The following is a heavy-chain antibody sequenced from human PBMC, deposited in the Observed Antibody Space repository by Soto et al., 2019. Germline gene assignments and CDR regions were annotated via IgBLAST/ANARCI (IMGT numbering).Heavy chain of an antibody. D-gene: IGHD2-8*01. Sequence: EVQLVESGGGLVQPGGSLRLSCAASGFTFSDHYMDWVRQAPGKGLEGVGRIRNKANSYSTQYAASVKGRFTISRDDSKTSLSLQMNSLKTEDTAVYYCTRVRIYADESGRPFDIWGQRTVVTVSS. J-gene: IGHJ3*02. CDR1: GFTFSDHY. V-gene: IGHV3-72*01. CDR2: IRNKANSYST. CDR3: TRVRIYADESGRPFDI.